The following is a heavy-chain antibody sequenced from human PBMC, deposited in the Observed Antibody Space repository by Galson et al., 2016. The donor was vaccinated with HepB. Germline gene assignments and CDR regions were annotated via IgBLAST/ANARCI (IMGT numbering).Heavy chain of an antibody. CDR1: GLRFDRYA. CDR2: ISYEGSNK. V-gene: IGHV3-30*18. CDR3: AKGLRETHFYGLDV. Sequence: SLRLSCAASGLRFDRYAVHWVRQAPGKGLEWVAAISYEGSNKKYGDAGRGRVTVSSDTSKNTLYLQMNSMKAEDTATYYCAKGLRETHFYGLDVWGQGTLVTVSS. J-gene: IGHJ6*02. D-gene: IGHD1-26*01.